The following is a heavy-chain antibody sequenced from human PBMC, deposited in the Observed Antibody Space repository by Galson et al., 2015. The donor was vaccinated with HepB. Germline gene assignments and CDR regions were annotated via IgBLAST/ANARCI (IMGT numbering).Heavy chain of an antibody. V-gene: IGHV1-18*04. CDR2: IRVYNGNT. CDR1: GYTFTDYD. CDR3: ARQRSVGATRYFDY. D-gene: IGHD1-26*01. Sequence: SVKVSCKASGYTFTDYDINWVRQAPGQGLEWMGWIRVYNGNTNYAEKVQDRVTLSTDTSTSTVYMELRSLRSDDTAIYHCARQRSVGATRYFDYWGQGTLVTVSS. J-gene: IGHJ4*02.